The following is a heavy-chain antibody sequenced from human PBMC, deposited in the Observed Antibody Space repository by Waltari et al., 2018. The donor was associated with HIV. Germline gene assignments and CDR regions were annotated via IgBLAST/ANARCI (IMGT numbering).Heavy chain of an antibody. V-gene: IGHV3-74*01. J-gene: IGHJ5*02. D-gene: IGHD5-18*01. CDR3: ARDTAMMNWFDP. CDR2: INSDGSST. Sequence: WVRQAPGKGLVWVSRINSDGSSTSYADSVKGRFTISRDNAKNTLYLQMNSLRAEDTAVYYCARDTAMMNWFDPWGQGTLVTVSS.